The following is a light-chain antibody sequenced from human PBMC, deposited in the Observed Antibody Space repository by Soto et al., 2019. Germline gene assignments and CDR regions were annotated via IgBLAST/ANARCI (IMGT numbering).Light chain of an antibody. CDR3: EQSYSSPLMYT. Sequence: DIQMTQSPSSLSASVGDRVTITCRASQSISTFLNWYQQKPGKAPKLLIYAASNLQSGVPSRFSCSGSGTDFTLTISSLQPEDFATYYCEQSYSSPLMYTFGQGTKLEIK. CDR1: QSISTF. CDR2: AAS. J-gene: IGKJ2*01. V-gene: IGKV1-39*01.